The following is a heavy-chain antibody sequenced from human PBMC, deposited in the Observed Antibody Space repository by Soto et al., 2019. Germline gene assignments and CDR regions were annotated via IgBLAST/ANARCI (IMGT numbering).Heavy chain of an antibody. CDR3: AKTHGPGIAVAGTDWYFDL. CDR1: GFTFSSYG. CDR2: ISYDASNK. V-gene: IGHV3-30*18. J-gene: IGHJ2*01. Sequence: QVQLVESGGGVVQPGRSLRLSCAASGFTFSSYGIHWVRQAPGKGLEWVAFISYDASNKDYADSVKGRFTISRDNSRNTLYLQMNRLRAEDTAVYFCAKTHGPGIAVAGTDWYFDLWGRGTLVTVSS. D-gene: IGHD6-19*01.